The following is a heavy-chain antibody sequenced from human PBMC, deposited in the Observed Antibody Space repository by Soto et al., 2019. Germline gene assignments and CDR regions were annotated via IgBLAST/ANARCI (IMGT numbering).Heavy chain of an antibody. CDR3: ARRDRFGFDP. Sequence: SETLSLTCTVSGGSIGSSSYYWGGIRQPPGKGLEWIGGIYYSGSTYYNPSLKSRVTISVDTSKNQFSLKLSSVTAADTAVYHCARRDRFGFDPWGQGTLVTVAS. CDR2: IYYSGST. J-gene: IGHJ5*02. V-gene: IGHV4-39*01. CDR1: GGSIGSSSYY. D-gene: IGHD3-22*01.